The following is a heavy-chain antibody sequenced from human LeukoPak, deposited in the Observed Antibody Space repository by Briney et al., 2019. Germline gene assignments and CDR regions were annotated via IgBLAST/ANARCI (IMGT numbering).Heavy chain of an antibody. CDR2: IRYDGSNK. J-gene: IGHJ3*02. Sequence: GGSLRLSCAASGFTFSRYAMHWVRQAPGKGLEWVAFIRYDGSNKYYADSVKGRFTISRDNSKNTLYLQMNSLRAEDTAVYYCAKDIAAMAHDAFDIWGQGTMVTVSS. D-gene: IGHD6-6*01. CDR1: GFTFSRYA. CDR3: AKDIAAMAHDAFDI. V-gene: IGHV3-30*02.